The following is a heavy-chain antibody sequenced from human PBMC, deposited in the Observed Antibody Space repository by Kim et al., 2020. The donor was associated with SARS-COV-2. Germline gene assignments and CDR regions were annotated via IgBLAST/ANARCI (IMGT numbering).Heavy chain of an antibody. D-gene: IGHD3-9*01. Sequence: SETLSLTCAVSGGSISSSNWWSWVRQPPGKGLEWIGEIYHSGSTNYNPSLKSRVTISVDKSKNQFSLKLSSVTAADTAVYYCARRGYFDWTHWYFDLWGRGTLVTVSS. J-gene: IGHJ2*01. CDR2: IYHSGST. CDR1: GGSISSSNW. V-gene: IGHV4-4*02. CDR3: ARRGYFDWTHWYFDL.